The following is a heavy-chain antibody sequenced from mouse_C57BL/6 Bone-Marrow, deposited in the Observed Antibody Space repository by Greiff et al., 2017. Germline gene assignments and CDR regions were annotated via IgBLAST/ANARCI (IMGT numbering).Heavy chain of an antibody. Sequence: EVMLVESEGGLVQPGSSMKLSCTASGFTFSDYYMAWVRQVPEKGLAWDANINYDGSSTYYLDSLKSRFIISRDNAKNILYLQMSSLKSEDTATYYCAIYSNSTRAWFAYWGQGTLVTVSA. CDR1: GFTFSDYY. CDR3: AIYSNSTRAWFAY. D-gene: IGHD2-5*01. CDR2: INYDGSST. J-gene: IGHJ3*01. V-gene: IGHV5-16*01.